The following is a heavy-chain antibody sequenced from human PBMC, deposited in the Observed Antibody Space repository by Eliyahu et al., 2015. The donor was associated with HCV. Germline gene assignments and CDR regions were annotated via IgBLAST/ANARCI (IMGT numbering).Heavy chain of an antibody. CDR1: GGSISSTNYY. J-gene: IGHJ4*02. Sequence: QLQLQESGPGLVKPSETLSLTCTVSGGSISSTNYYWGWIRQPPGKGLELIGTIYYSGSTDYNPSLKSRVTISVDTSKNQFSLKLSSVTAADTAVYYCARRKVYYDILTGSGYFFDYWGQGILVTVSS. CDR2: IYYSGST. D-gene: IGHD3-9*01. CDR3: ARRKVYYDILTGSGYFFDY. V-gene: IGHV4-39*01.